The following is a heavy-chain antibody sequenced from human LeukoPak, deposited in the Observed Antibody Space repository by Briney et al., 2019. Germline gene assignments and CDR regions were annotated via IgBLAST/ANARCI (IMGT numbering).Heavy chain of an antibody. CDR1: GDSISTSSYY. CDR2: IYYSGST. D-gene: IGHD3-22*01. J-gene: IGHJ4*02. Sequence: SETLSLTCTVSGDSISTSSYYWGWIRQPPGKGLERLGSIYYSGSTYYNPSLKSRVTISVDTSKNQFSLNLYSVTAADTAVFYCARSYYYDYRQIDYWGQGTLVTVSS. CDR3: ARSYYYDYRQIDY. V-gene: IGHV4-39*01.